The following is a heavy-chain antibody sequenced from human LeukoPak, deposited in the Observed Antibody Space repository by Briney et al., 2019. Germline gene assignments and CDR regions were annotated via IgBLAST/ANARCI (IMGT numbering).Heavy chain of an antibody. Sequence: SETLSLTCIVSGGSISGYYWNWIRQAPGKGLEWIGYIYYSGSTNYNPSLKSRVALSVDTSKMQFSLKLSSVTAAGTAVYYCARLNDIAVAGSPKGWYFDLWGRGTLVTVSS. J-gene: IGHJ2*01. V-gene: IGHV4-59*01. D-gene: IGHD6-19*01. CDR3: ARLNDIAVAGSPKGWYFDL. CDR1: GGSISGYY. CDR2: IYYSGST.